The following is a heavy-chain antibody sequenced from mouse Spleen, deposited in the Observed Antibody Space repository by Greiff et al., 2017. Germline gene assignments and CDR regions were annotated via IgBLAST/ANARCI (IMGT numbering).Heavy chain of an antibody. CDR2: ISSGGSYT. Sequence: EVKLVESGGGLVKPGGSLKLSCAASGFTFSSYAMSWVCQTPEKRLEWVATISSGGSYTYYPDSVKGRFTISRDNAKNTLYLQMSSLRSEDTAMYYCARQGVIDFDYWGQGTTLTVSS. J-gene: IGHJ2*01. D-gene: IGHD2-2*01. CDR3: ARQGVIDFDY. CDR1: GFTFSSYA. V-gene: IGHV5-9-3*01.